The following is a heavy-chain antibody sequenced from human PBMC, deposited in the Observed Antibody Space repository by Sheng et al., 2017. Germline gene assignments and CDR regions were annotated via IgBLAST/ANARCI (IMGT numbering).Heavy chain of an antibody. D-gene: IGHD3-10*01. CDR3: ARGTAWYYYGSGSYYDY. Sequence: QVQLQQWGAGLLKPSETLSLTCAVYGGSFSGYYWSWIRQPPGKGLEWIGEINHSGSTNYNPSLKSRVTISVDTSKNQFSLKLSSVTAADTAVYYCARGTAWYYYGSGSYYDYWGQGTLVTVSS. CDR2: INHSGST. V-gene: IGHV4-34*01. J-gene: IGHJ4*02. CDR1: GGSFSGYY.